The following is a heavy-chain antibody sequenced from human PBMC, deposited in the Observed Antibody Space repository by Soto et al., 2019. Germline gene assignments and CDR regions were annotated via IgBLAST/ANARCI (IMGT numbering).Heavy chain of an antibody. J-gene: IGHJ4*02. CDR2: ISGSGGST. V-gene: IGHV3-23*01. D-gene: IGHD3-3*01. Sequence: EVQLLESGGGLVQPGGSLRLSCAASGFTFSSYAMSWVRQAPGKGLEWVSAISGSGGSTYYADSVKGRFTISRDNSKNTLYLQMNSLRAEDTAVYYCAKDHSPLRVLEWLPKVSPGDYWGQGTLVTVSS. CDR3: AKDHSPLRVLEWLPKVSPGDY. CDR1: GFTFSSYA.